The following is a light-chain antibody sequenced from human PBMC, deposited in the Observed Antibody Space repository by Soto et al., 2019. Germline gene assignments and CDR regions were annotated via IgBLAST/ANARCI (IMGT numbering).Light chain of an antibody. Sequence: QSVLTQPASVSGSPGQSITISCTGTSSDVGNYNYVSWYQLHPGKGPKLMIYEVNDRPSGVSNRFSGSKSGNTAYLTTSGLQAEDEADYYCSAYTTIRSLVFGTGTKVTVL. J-gene: IGLJ1*01. CDR1: SSDVGNYNY. CDR3: SAYTTIRSLV. V-gene: IGLV2-14*01. CDR2: EVN.